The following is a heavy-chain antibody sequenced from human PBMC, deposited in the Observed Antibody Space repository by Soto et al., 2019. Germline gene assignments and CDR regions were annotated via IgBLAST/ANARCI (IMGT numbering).Heavy chain of an antibody. CDR3: ARGLGIAASGGFDY. D-gene: IGHD6-13*01. CDR2: IYASGNT. Sequence: SETLDLTRRVSTKSISDYYCSGTRKTTGKGLEWIGFIYASGNTNFNPSLKSRVTISIDTSKSQFSLRLISVTAADTAVYYCARGLGIAASGGFDYCGQRIPVTVSS. V-gene: IGHV4-59*01. CDR1: TKSISDYY. J-gene: IGHJ4*02.